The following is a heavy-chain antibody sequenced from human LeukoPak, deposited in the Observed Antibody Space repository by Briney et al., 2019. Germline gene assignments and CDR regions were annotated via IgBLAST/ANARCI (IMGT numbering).Heavy chain of an antibody. CDR3: AKGISIYSYFDN. Sequence: GGSLRLSCAASGFTFSNYAMSWVRQAPGKGLEWVSTISGVGGNTYYADSVKGRFTISRDNSKNTLYLQMNSLTVGDTAVYYCAKGISIYSYFDNWGQGTLVTVSS. CDR2: ISGVGGNT. D-gene: IGHD3-16*02. CDR1: GFTFSNYA. J-gene: IGHJ4*02. V-gene: IGHV3-23*01.